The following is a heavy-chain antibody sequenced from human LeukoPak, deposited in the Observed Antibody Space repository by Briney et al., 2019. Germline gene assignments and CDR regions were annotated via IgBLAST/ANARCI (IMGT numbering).Heavy chain of an antibody. CDR1: GFTFSSYS. CDR2: ISYGGGNK. V-gene: IGHV3-30*03. CDR3: ARGVEYSTGGTDY. Sequence: GGSLRLSCAASGFTFSSYSMNWVRQAPGKGLEWMTLISYGGGNKHYADSVKGRFTISRDNSKNTLYLQMNSVRADDTAVYYCARGVEYSTGGTDYWGQGTLVTVAS. D-gene: IGHD1-14*01. J-gene: IGHJ4*02.